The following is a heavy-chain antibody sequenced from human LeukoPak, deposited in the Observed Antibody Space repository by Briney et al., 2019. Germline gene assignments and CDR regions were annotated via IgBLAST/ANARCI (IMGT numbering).Heavy chain of an antibody. V-gene: IGHV3-48*01. CDR3: ARAHDAYPFDY. Sequence: GGSLRLSCAASGFTFSSCSMNWVRQAPGKGLEWVSYISSSGITIYYADSVKGRLTISRDNAKNSLYLQMNSLRAEDTAVYYCARAHDAYPFDYWGQGTLVTVSS. CDR2: ISSSGITI. D-gene: IGHD3-16*01. CDR1: GFTFSSCS. J-gene: IGHJ4*02.